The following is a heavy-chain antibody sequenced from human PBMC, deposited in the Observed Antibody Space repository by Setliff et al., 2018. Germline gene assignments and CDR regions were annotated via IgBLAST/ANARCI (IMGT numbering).Heavy chain of an antibody. Sequence: ASVKVSCKASEYNFRSYGLNWVRQAPGQGLEWMGWINTDTGNPTYAQGFTGRFVFSLDTSVTTAYLQINSLKAEDTAVYYCTRDLSNWGYDVLDAFDIWGQGTMVTGSS. CDR3: TRDLSNWGYDVLDAFDI. CDR1: EYNFRSYG. V-gene: IGHV7-4-1*02. D-gene: IGHD7-27*01. J-gene: IGHJ3*02. CDR2: INTDTGNP.